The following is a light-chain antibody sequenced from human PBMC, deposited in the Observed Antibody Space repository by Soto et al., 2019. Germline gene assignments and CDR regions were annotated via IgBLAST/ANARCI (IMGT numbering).Light chain of an antibody. V-gene: IGKV1-5*03. J-gene: IGKJ1*01. CDR1: QSISSW. CDR3: QKYNSYSRT. CDR2: KES. Sequence: DLQMTQSPSTLSPSLGDSVTITRPGSQSISSWVAWYKQKPWKAPKILIYKESSLERGVPSRLSGSGSGTELNLTISRLQPDDFATYYCQKYNSYSRTFGQGTKVDIK.